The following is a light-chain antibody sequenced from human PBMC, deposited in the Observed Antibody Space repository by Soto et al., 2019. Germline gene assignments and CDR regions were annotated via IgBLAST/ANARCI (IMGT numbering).Light chain of an antibody. CDR3: GTWDTSLSGYV. Sequence: QSALTQPASVSGSPGQSITISCTGTSSDVGGYKYVSWYQQHPDKAPKLIIFEVSNRPSGISSRFSGSKSGTSATLGITGLQTGDEADYYCGTWDTSLSGYVFGTGTKVTVL. J-gene: IGLJ1*01. CDR1: SSDVGGYKY. CDR2: EVS. V-gene: IGLV2-14*01.